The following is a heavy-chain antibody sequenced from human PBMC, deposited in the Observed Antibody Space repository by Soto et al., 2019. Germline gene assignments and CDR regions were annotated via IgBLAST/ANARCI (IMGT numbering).Heavy chain of an antibody. CDR1: GFTTNKHA. CDR2: ISDSGADK. CDR3: AKRRGPQDS. V-gene: IGHV3-23*01. Sequence: EVQLLESGGGLIQRGGSLRLSCAVSGFTTNKHAMSWVRQAPEKGLEWGAGISDSGADKFYAESVRGRFSISRDGSRNTVYLQMSDLRPDDMAIYYCAKRRGPQDSWGQGTPVTVSS. J-gene: IGHJ4*02.